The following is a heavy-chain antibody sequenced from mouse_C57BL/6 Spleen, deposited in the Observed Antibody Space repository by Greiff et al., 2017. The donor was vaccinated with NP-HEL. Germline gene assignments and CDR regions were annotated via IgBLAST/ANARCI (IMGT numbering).Heavy chain of an antibody. CDR2: ISDGGSYT. D-gene: IGHD2-5*01. CDR3: AREGGYYSNFFAY. J-gene: IGHJ3*01. Sequence: EVQRVESGGGLVKPGGSLKLSCAASGFTFSSYAMSWVRQTPEKRLEWVATISDGGSYTYYPDNVKGRFTISRDNAKNNLYLQMSQLKSEDTAMYYCAREGGYYSNFFAYWGQGTLVTVSA. CDR1: GFTFSSYA. V-gene: IGHV5-4*01.